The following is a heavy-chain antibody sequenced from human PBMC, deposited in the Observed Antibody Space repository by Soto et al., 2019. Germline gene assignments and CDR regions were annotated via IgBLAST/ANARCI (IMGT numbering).Heavy chain of an antibody. J-gene: IGHJ4*02. D-gene: IGHD3-10*01. CDR1: GFTFSSYS. CDR3: ARVAKPYGSGSYTYYFDY. CDR2: ISSSSSYI. V-gene: IGHV3-21*01. Sequence: EVQLVESGGGLVKPGGSLRLSCAASGFTFSSYSMNWVRQAPGKGLEWVSSISSSSSYIYYADSVKDRFTISRDNAKNSLYLQMNSLRAEDTAVYYCARVAKPYGSGSYTYYFDYWGQGTLVTVSS.